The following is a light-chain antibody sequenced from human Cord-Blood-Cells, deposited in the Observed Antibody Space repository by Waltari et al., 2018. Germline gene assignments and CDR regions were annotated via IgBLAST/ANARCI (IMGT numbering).Light chain of an antibody. CDR3: QQYGSSPWT. V-gene: IGKV3-20*01. J-gene: IGKJ1*01. Sequence: EIVLTQSPGTLSLSPGERATLSGRARQSVSSSYLAWYQQKPGQAPRLLIYGASSRATGIPDRCSGSGSGTDFTLTISRLEPEDVAVYYCQQYGSSPWTFGHGTKVEIK. CDR1: QSVSSSY. CDR2: GAS.